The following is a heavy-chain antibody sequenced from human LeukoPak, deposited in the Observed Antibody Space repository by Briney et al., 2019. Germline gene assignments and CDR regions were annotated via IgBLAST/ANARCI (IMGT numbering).Heavy chain of an antibody. J-gene: IGHJ5*02. Sequence: WASVKVSCKASGGTFSSYAISWVRQAPGQGLEWMGGIIPIFGTANYAQKFQGRVTITTDESTSTAYMELSSLRSEDTAVYYCASEFYYDSSGDQGIWFDPWAREPWSPSPQ. CDR1: GGTFSSYA. CDR2: IIPIFGTA. D-gene: IGHD3-22*01. CDR3: ASEFYYDSSGDQGIWFDP. V-gene: IGHV1-69*05.